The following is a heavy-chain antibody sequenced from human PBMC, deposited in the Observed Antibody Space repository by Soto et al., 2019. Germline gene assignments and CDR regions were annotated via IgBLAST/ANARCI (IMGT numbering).Heavy chain of an antibody. CDR1: GFAFSTYG. Sequence: QVHLVESGGGVVQPGRSLTISCVGSGFAFSTYGMHWVRQAPAKGLEWVALISYDGTDKYYADSVKGRFSISRDNSKQTLSLQMDRPRPEDTAVYYCAKDFGAWSDSWGQGTLVNVSS. CDR2: ISYDGTDK. V-gene: IGHV3-30*18. J-gene: IGHJ5*02. CDR3: AKDFGAWSDS. D-gene: IGHD6-19*01.